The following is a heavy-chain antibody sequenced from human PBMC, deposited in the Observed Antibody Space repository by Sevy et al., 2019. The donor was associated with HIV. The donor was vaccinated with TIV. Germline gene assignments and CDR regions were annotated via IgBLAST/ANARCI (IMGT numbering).Heavy chain of an antibody. CDR3: ARFSRGVWGY. D-gene: IGHD3-10*01. Sequence: GGSLRLSCLASGFTFSYYEMNWVRQAPGKGLEWVSYITISGGTIYYADSVRGRFTISRDNTKNSLYLQMNSLRAEDTGVYYCARFSRGVWGYWGQGTLVTVSS. CDR1: GFTFSYYE. CDR2: ITISGGTI. J-gene: IGHJ4*02. V-gene: IGHV3-48*03.